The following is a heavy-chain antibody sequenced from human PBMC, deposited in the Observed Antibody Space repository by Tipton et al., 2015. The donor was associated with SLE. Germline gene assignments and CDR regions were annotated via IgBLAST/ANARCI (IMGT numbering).Heavy chain of an antibody. CDR1: GGSINSNY. V-gene: IGHV4-4*09. Sequence: TLSLTCTVSGGSINSNYWSWIRQPPGKGLEWIGYIYSSGSTNYNPSLESRVTISVDTSKNQFSLKPSSVTAADTAVYYCARGRMKWGYYYYGMDVWGQGTTVTVSS. CDR2: IYSSGST. D-gene: IGHD1-26*01. CDR3: ARGRMKWGYYYYGMDV. J-gene: IGHJ6*02.